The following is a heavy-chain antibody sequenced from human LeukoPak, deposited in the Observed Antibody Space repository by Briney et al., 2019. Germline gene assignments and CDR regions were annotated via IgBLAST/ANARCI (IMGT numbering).Heavy chain of an antibody. CDR1: GLTLTNAC. J-gene: IGHJ4*02. CDR2: IKINTDGGTT. D-gene: IGHD3-22*01. V-gene: IGHV3-15*01. CDR3: TTELDSSGYYPPFDY. Sequence: GGSLTPSRAPSGLTLTNACISSVRQARREGLEWVVLIKINTDGGTTDYAAPVKGRFTISRDDSKNTLYLQMNSLKTEDTAVYYCTTELDSSGYYPPFDYWGQGTLVTVSS.